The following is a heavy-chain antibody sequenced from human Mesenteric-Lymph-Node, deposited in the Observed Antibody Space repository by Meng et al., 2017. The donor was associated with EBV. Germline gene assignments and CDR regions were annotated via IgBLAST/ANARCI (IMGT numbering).Heavy chain of an antibody. Sequence: EFQLVQSGAEVKKSGTLVKISCNVAGHTLSDYYLHWLQQVPGKGLEWMGRFDPEQGEKIYAEKFEGRVTITADTSTDTAYMEMSSLRSEDTAVYYCARYVGYYVISGYPFDYWGQGTLVTVSS. V-gene: IGHV1-69-2*01. CDR1: GHTLSDYY. J-gene: IGHJ4*02. CDR3: ARYVGYYVISGYPFDY. CDR2: FDPEQGEK. D-gene: IGHD3-22*01.